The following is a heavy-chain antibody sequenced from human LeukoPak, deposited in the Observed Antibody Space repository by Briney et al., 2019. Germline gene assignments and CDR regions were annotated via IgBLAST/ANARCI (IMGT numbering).Heavy chain of an antibody. Sequence: QPGGSLRLSCAASGFTFSSYAMHWVRQAPGKGLEWVAVISYDGSNKYYADSVKGRFTISRDNAKNSLYLQMNSLRAEDTAVYYCAREVVATQDAFDNWGQGTMVTVSS. J-gene: IGHJ3*02. V-gene: IGHV3-30*04. D-gene: IGHD2-15*01. CDR1: GFTFSSYA. CDR2: ISYDGSNK. CDR3: AREVVATQDAFDN.